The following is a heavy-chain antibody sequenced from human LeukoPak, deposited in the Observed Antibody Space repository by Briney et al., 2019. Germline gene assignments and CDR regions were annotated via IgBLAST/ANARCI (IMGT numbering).Heavy chain of an antibody. V-gene: IGHV3-23*01. Sequence: GGSLRLSCEGSGFSLSSYSMHWVRQAPGKGLEWVSAISGSGGSTYYADSVKGRFTISRDNSKNTLYLQMNSLRAEDTAVYYCAKDQGVYYDFWSGYYGFDYWGQGTLVTVSS. D-gene: IGHD3-3*01. CDR1: GFSLSSYS. J-gene: IGHJ4*02. CDR3: AKDQGVYYDFWSGYYGFDY. CDR2: ISGSGGST.